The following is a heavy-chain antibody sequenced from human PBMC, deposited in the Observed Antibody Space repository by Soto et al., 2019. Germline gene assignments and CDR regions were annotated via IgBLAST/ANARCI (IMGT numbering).Heavy chain of an antibody. V-gene: IGHV1-69*01. D-gene: IGHD4-17*01. CDR2: IIPIFGTA. Sequence: QVQLVQSGAEVEKPGSSVMLSCKAYGGTFTSYAISWVRQAPGQGLEWMGGIIPIFGTANYAQKFQGRVTITEDEPTSTAYMELNSLRFEDTGVYYCARDASDYGDPPYFDYWGQGTLVTVSS. CDR1: GGTFTSYA. J-gene: IGHJ4*02. CDR3: ARDASDYGDPPYFDY.